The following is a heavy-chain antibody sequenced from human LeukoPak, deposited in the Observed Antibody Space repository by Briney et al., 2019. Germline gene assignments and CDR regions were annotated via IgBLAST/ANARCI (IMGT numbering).Heavy chain of an antibody. D-gene: IGHD5-24*01. J-gene: IGHJ4*02. CDR1: GFTFSGYS. CDR2: ISSSSSYI. Sequence: GGSLRLSCAASGFTFSGYSMNWVRQAPGKGLEWVSSISSSSSYIYYADSVKGRFTISRDNAKNSLYLQMNSLRAEDTAVYYCARECRDGYNCLDYWGQGTLVTVSS. CDR3: ARECRDGYNCLDY. V-gene: IGHV3-21*01.